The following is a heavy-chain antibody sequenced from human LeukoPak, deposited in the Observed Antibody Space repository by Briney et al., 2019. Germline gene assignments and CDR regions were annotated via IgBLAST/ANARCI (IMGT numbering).Heavy chain of an antibody. V-gene: IGHV4-59*01. CDR2: IYYSGST. J-gene: IGHJ4*02. CDR1: GGSISSYY. D-gene: IGHD3-9*01. Sequence: SETLSLTCTVSGGSISSYYWSWIRQPPGKGLEWIGYIYYSGSTNYNPSLKSRVTISVDTSKNQFSLKLSSVTAADTAVYYCARGGGGEKVLTGYQPDYWGQGTLVTVSS. CDR3: ARGGGGEKVLTGYQPDY.